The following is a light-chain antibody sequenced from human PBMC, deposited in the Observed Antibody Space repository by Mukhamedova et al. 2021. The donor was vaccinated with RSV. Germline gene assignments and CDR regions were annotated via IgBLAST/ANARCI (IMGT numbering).Light chain of an antibody. CDR2: EAT. CDR3: SSYTSSSALDVV. V-gene: IGLV2-14*02. Sequence: HPGKAPKVLIYEATKRPSGVPGRFSGSKSGNTASLTVSGLQAEDEADYYCSSYTSSSALDVVFGGGTKLTVL. J-gene: IGLJ2*01.